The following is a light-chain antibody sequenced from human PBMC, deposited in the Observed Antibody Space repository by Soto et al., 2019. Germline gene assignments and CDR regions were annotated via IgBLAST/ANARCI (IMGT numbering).Light chain of an antibody. Sequence: QSVLTQPPSVSGAPGQRVTISCTGSSSNIGAGYDVHWYQQLPGTAPKLLIYGNSNRPSGVPDRFSGSKSGTSASLAITGLQAEDEADYYCQSYDSSLSSSGGVFGGGTKLTVL. CDR3: QSYDSSLSSSGGV. CDR2: GNS. CDR1: SSNIGAGYD. J-gene: IGLJ2*01. V-gene: IGLV1-40*01.